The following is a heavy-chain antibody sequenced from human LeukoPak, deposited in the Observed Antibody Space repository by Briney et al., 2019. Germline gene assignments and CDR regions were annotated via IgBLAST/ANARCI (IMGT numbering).Heavy chain of an antibody. D-gene: IGHD6-19*01. CDR3: AKDYSSSGLMYYFDY. V-gene: IGHV3-43D*03. CDR1: GFTFDDYA. CDR2: INWEGGST. Sequence: GGSLRLSCAASGFTFDDYAMHWVRQSPGKGLEWISSINWEGGSTSYAGSVKGRFTISRDNSKHSLYLQMNSLRPEDTALYYCAKDYSSSGLMYYFDYWGHGTLVTVFS. J-gene: IGHJ4*01.